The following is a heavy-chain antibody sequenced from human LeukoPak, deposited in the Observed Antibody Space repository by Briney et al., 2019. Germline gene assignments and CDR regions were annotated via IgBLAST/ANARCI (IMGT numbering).Heavy chain of an antibody. Sequence: GGSLRLSCAASGFTFDDYAMHWVRQAPGKGLEWVSGISWNSGSIGYADSVKGRFTISRDNAKNSPYLQMNSLRAEDTALYYCAKDSYDFWSGPPDYWGQGTLVTVSS. CDR3: AKDSYDFWSGPPDY. CDR2: ISWNSGSI. CDR1: GFTFDDYA. J-gene: IGHJ4*02. D-gene: IGHD3-3*01. V-gene: IGHV3-9*01.